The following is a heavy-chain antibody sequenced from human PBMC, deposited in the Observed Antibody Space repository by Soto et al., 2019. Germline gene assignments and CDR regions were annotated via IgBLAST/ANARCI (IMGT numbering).Heavy chain of an antibody. CDR1: GYSFTSYW. J-gene: IGHJ3*02. CDR3: ARQIPPAAGTGIALDI. V-gene: IGHV5-10-1*01. CDR2: IDPSDSYT. D-gene: IGHD6-13*01. Sequence: PGESLKISCKGSGYSFTSYWISWVRQMPGKGLEWMGRIDPSDSYTNYSPSFQGHVTISADKSISTAYLQWSSLKASDTAMYYCARQIPPAAGTGIALDIWGQGTMVTVSS.